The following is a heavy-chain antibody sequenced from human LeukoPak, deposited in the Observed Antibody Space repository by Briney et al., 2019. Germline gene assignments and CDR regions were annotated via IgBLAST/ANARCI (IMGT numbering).Heavy chain of an antibody. CDR2: ISAYNGNT. J-gene: IGHJ4*02. Sequence: ASVKVSCKASGGTFSSYAISWVRQAPGQGLEWMGWISAYNGNTNYAQKLQGRVTMTTDTSTSTAYMELRSLRSDDTAVYYCARGAIAAAGYAGFDYWGQGTLVTVSS. D-gene: IGHD6-13*01. V-gene: IGHV1-18*01. CDR3: ARGAIAAAGYAGFDY. CDR1: GGTFSSYA.